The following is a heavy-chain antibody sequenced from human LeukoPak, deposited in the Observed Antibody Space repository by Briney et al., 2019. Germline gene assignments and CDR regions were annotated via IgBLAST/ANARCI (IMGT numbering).Heavy chain of an antibody. V-gene: IGHV3-9*01. J-gene: IGHJ4*02. CDR2: ISWNSNSI. CDR3: AKHQGAYGGPVDH. Sequence: GGSLRLSCAASGFTFHDYAMHWVRQAPGTGLEWFSSISWNSNSIVYAGSVKGRFTISRDNAKNSLYLQMNSLRAEDTALYYCAKHQGAYGGPVDHWGQGTLVTVSS. D-gene: IGHD4-23*01. CDR1: GFTFHDYA.